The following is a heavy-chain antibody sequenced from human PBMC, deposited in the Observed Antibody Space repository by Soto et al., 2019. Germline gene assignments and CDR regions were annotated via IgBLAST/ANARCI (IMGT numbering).Heavy chain of an antibody. CDR1: GFTFSGSA. J-gene: IGHJ6*02. CDR2: IRSKANSYAT. D-gene: IGHD3-22*01. V-gene: IGHV3-73*01. Sequence: GGSLRLSCAASGFTFSGSAMHWVRQASGKGLEWVGRIRSKANSYATAYAASVKGRFTISRDDSKNTAYLQMNSLKTEDTAVYYCTSQVTYYYDSSGLENYYGMDVWGQGTTVTVSS. CDR3: TSQVTYYYDSSGLENYYGMDV.